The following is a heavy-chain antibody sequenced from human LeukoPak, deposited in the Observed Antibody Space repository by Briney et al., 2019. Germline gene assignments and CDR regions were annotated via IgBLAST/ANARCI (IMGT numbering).Heavy chain of an antibody. CDR2: IIPIFGTA. V-gene: IGHV1-69*13. Sequence: SVKVSCKASGGTFSSYAISWVRQAPGQGLEWMGGIIPIFGTANYAQRFQGRVSMTADESTATGYMELTSLRSEDTAVYYCARPHHGSWTPYSGQLARPLGSWGQGTLVTVSS. D-gene: IGHD3/OR15-3a*01. CDR3: ARPHHGSWTPYSGQLARPLGS. J-gene: IGHJ5*01. CDR1: GGTFSSYA.